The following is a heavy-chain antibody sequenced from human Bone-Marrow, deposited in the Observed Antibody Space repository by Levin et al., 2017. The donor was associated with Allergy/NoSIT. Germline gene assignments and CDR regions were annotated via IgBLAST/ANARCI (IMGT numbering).Heavy chain of an antibody. Sequence: GGSLRLSCATSGFSFRTYAMHWVRQAPGKGLEWVAMIWADESYTYYADSVKGRFTISRDNSKNTVYLQMNSLRVEDTAVYHCATDPPHSPFPFDFWGQGALVTVSS. D-gene: IGHD1-26*01. J-gene: IGHJ4*02. CDR3: ATDPPHSPFPFDF. CDR1: GFSFRTYA. CDR2: IWADESYT. V-gene: IGHV3-33*01.